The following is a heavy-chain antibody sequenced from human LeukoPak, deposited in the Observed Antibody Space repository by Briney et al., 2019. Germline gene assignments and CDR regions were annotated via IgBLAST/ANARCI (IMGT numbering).Heavy chain of an antibody. CDR2: IRQDGSEK. CDR1: GFTFSSYC. Sequence: GSLRLSCAASGFTFSSYCMSWVRQAPGKGLEWMVNIRQDGSEKYYVDPVKGRFTISRDNAKNSLYLQMNSLRAEDTAVYYCARVDGRYYYYYGMDVWGQGTTVTVSS. CDR3: ARVDGRYYYYYGMDV. D-gene: IGHD1-26*01. J-gene: IGHJ6*02. V-gene: IGHV3-7*01.